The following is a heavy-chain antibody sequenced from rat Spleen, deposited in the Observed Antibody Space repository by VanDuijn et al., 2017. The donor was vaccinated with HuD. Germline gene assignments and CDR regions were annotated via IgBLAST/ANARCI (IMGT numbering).Heavy chain of an antibody. V-gene: IGHV3-1*01. CDR3: ARRGPTWYFDF. Sequence: EVQLQESGPGLVKPSQSLSLTCSVTGYSITNNYWGWIRKFPGNKMEWMGYISYSGSTSYNPSLKSRIPITRDTSKNQFFLQLNSVTTEDTATYYCARRGPTWYFDFWGPGTMVTVSS. CDR1: GYSITNNY. CDR2: ISYSGST. D-gene: IGHD2-1*01. J-gene: IGHJ1*01.